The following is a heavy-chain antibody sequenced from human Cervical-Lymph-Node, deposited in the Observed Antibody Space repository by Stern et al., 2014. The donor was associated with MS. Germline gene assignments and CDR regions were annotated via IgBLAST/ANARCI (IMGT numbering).Heavy chain of an antibody. CDR1: GFTFSSYG. CDR2: ISYDGSNK. D-gene: IGHD1-14*01. Sequence: DQLVESGGGVVQPGRSLRLSCAASGFTFSSYGMHWVRQAPGKGLEWVAVISYDGSNKYYADSVKGRFTISRDNSKNTLYLQMNSLRAEDTAVYYCASPNLRYYYYYGMDVWGQGTTVTVSS. CDR3: ASPNLRYYYYYGMDV. V-gene: IGHV3-30*03. J-gene: IGHJ6*02.